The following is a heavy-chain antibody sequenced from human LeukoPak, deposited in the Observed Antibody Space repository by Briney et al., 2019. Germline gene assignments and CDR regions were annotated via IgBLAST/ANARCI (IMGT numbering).Heavy chain of an antibody. Sequence: GASVKVSCKASGYTFTSYGISWVRQAPGQGLEWMGWISAYNGNTNYAQKLQGRVTMTTDTSTSTAYMELRGLRSDDTAVYYCARTPLPYIVVVPAAMMGSFDYWGQGTLVTVSS. D-gene: IGHD2-2*01. V-gene: IGHV1-18*01. CDR2: ISAYNGNT. CDR1: GYTFTSYG. CDR3: ARTPLPYIVVVPAAMMGSFDY. J-gene: IGHJ4*02.